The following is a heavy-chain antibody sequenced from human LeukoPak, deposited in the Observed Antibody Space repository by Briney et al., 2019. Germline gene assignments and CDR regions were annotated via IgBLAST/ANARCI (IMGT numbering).Heavy chain of an antibody. CDR3: ARDQTYSGSGIYTYFDY. CDR1: GGSISSYY. CDR2: IYATGST. D-gene: IGHD3-10*01. J-gene: IGHJ4*02. V-gene: IGHV4-4*07. Sequence: SETLSLTCTVSGGSISSYYWSWIRQPAGKGLEYLGRIYATGSTNYDPSLRSRVTISADTSMNHFSLKLSSVTAADTAVYYCARDQTYSGSGIYTYFDYWGQGILVTVSS.